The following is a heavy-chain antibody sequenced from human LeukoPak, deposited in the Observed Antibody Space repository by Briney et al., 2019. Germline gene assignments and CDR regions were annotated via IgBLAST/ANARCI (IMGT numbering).Heavy chain of an antibody. CDR3: ARGPNSNWSGLDF. D-gene: IGHD6-6*01. V-gene: IGHV3-74*01. CDR2: ISPTGSTT. Sequence: GGSLRLSCTASGFSFSGHWMHWARQLPGKGLVWVSRISPTGSTTSYADSVKGRFTVSRDNAKDTLYLQVNNLRAEDTAVYYCARGPNSNWSGLDFWGQGTLLTVSS. J-gene: IGHJ4*02. CDR1: GFSFSGHW.